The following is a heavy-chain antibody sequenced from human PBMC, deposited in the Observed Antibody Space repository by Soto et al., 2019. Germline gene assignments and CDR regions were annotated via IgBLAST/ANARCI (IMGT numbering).Heavy chain of an antibody. V-gene: IGHV3-9*01. D-gene: IGHD2-15*01. CDR3: AKTLLPVVVVAGGGMDV. J-gene: IGHJ6*02. Sequence: EVPLVESGGGLVQPGRSLRLSCAASGFTFDDYAMHWVRQAPGKGLEWVSGISWSRCSIGYADSVKGRFTISRDNAKNSQYLQMNSLGPEDTALYYCAKTLLPVVVVAGGGMDVWGPGTTVTVSS. CDR2: ISWSRCSI. CDR1: GFTFDDYA.